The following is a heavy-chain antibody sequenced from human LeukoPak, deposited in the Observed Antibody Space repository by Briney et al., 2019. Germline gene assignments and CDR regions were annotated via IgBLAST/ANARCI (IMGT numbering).Heavy chain of an antibody. J-gene: IGHJ5*02. V-gene: IGHV3-23*01. CDR1: GFTFTSFG. CDR2: ISGSGGST. D-gene: IGHD6-13*01. Sequence: GGSLRLSCAASGFTFTSFGMSWVRQAPGKGLEWVSAISGSGGSTYYADSVKGRFTISRDNSKNTLYLQMNSLRAEDTAVYYCGVIAAAGTRFDPWGQGTLVTVSS. CDR3: GVIAAAGTRFDP.